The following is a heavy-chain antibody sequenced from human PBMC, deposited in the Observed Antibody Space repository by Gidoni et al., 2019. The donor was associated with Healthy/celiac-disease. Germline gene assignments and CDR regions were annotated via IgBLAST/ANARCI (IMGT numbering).Heavy chain of an antibody. CDR1: GRSISSGGYY. D-gene: IGHD4-17*01. CDR3: ARSPSTYGDYGFDY. CDR2: IYYRGST. Sequence: QVHLQESGPGLVKPSQTLSLTCTVSGRSISSGGYYWGWIRQPPGKSLEWIGYIYYRGSTHYNPSLKGQVTISVDTSKNQFSLKLSSVTAADTAVYYCARSPSTYGDYGFDYWGQGTLVTVSS. V-gene: IGHV4-31*01. J-gene: IGHJ4*02.